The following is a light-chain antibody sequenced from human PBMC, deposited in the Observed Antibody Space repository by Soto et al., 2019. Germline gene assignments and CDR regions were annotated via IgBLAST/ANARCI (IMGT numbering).Light chain of an antibody. V-gene: IGKV1-39*01. CDR1: QLINGY. J-gene: IGKJ1*01. CDR2: TGS. CDR3: QQTYSPLRT. Sequence: DIQLTQSPSSLSASLGDRVTISCRASQLINGYLNWYQQKPGKAPRLLIYTGSNLQSGVPSRFSGTRSGTDFTLIISDLQAEDFATYYCQQTYSPLRTFGQGTRVEIK.